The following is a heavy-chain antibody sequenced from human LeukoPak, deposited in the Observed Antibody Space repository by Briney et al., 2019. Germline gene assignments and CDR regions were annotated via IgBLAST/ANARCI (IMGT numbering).Heavy chain of an antibody. D-gene: IGHD2-21*01. J-gene: IGHJ6*03. CDR2: INPSGGST. CDR1: GYTFTSYY. CDR3: ASSDCGGDCYSGQYYYYYMDV. V-gene: IGHV1-46*01. Sequence: ASVKVSCKASGYTFTSYYMHWVRQAPGQGLEWMGIINPSGGSTSYAQKFQGRVTMTRDTSTSTVYMELSSLRSEDTAVYYCASSDCGGDCYSGQYYYYYMDVWGKGTTVTVSS.